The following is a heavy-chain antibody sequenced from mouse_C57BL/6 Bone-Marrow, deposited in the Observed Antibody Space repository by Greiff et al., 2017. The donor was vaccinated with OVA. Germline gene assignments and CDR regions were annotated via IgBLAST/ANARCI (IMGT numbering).Heavy chain of an antibody. CDR2: INPNNGGT. V-gene: IGHV1-18*01. CDR1: GYTFTDYN. CDR3: AREGLLRYWYFDV. Sequence: VQLQQSGPELVKPGASVKIPCKASGYTFTDYNMDWVKQSHGKSLEWIGDINPNNGGTIYNQKFKGKATLTVDKSYSTAYMELRSLTSEDTAVYYCAREGLLRYWYFDVWGTGTTVTVSS. J-gene: IGHJ1*03. D-gene: IGHD1-1*01.